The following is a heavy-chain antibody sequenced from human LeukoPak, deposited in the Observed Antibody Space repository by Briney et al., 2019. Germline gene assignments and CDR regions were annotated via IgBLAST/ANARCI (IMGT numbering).Heavy chain of an antibody. Sequence: GGSLRLSCAASGFTFSSYGMHWVRQAPGKGLEWVAFIRYDGSNKYYADSVKGRFTISRDNSKNTLYLQMNSLRAEDTAVYYCAKDGVYCSSTSCYNYYYYYMDVWGKGTTVTISS. D-gene: IGHD2-2*02. CDR1: GFTFSSYG. CDR3: AKDGVYCSSTSCYNYYYYYMDV. CDR2: IRYDGSNK. V-gene: IGHV3-30*02. J-gene: IGHJ6*03.